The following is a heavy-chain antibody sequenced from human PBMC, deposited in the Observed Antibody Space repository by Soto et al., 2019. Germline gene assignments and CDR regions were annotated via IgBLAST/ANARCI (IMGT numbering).Heavy chain of an antibody. Sequence: QVQLVQSGAEVKKPGSSVKVSCKASGGTFGSYAISWVRQAPGQGLEWMGGIIPIPGTANYAQKFQGRVTIAPDEPTSTAYMELSSLRSEDTAVYYCARSQGSSTSLEIYYYYYYGMDVWGQGTTVTVSS. D-gene: IGHD2-2*01. J-gene: IGHJ6*02. CDR3: ARSQGSSTSLEIYYYYYYGMDV. CDR2: IIPIPGTA. V-gene: IGHV1-69*01. CDR1: GGTFGSYA.